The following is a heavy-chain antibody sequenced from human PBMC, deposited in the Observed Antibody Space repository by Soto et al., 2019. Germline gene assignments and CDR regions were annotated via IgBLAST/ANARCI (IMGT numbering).Heavy chain of an antibody. V-gene: IGHV4-30-4*01. CDR1: GGSISSGDYY. CDR3: ARDYVLGDCSSTSCRSEDWFDP. J-gene: IGHJ5*02. Sequence: SETLSLTCTVSGGSISSGDYYWSWIRQPPGKGLEWIGYIYYSGSTYYNPSLKSRVTISVDTSKNQFSLKLSSVTAADTAVYYCARDYVLGDCSSTSCRSEDWFDPWGQGTLVTVSS. CDR2: IYYSGST. D-gene: IGHD2-2*01.